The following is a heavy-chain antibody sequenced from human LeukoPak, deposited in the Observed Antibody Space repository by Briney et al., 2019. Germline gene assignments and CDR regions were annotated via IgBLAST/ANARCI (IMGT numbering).Heavy chain of an antibody. CDR3: AGYGDSSDYYFDY. J-gene: IGHJ4*02. Sequence: PSETLSLTCTVSGGSISSYYWSWIRQPPGKGLEWIGYIYYSGSTNYNPSLKSRVTISVDTSKNQFSLKLSSVTAADTAVYYCAGYGDSSDYYFDYWGQGTLVTVSS. CDR1: GGSISSYY. V-gene: IGHV4-59*01. D-gene: IGHD4-17*01. CDR2: IYYSGST.